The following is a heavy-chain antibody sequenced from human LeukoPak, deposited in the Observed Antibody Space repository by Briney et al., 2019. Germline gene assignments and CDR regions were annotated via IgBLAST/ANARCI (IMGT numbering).Heavy chain of an antibody. Sequence: PSETLPLAFAVYGESFSSHYWSCVRQPPGKGLEWIGEINHSGSTNYNPSLKSRVTISVDTSKNQFSLKLSSVTAADTAVYYCSRREAYCDISVDYWGQGTLVTVSS. CDR2: INHSGST. V-gene: IGHV4-34*01. J-gene: IGHJ4*02. CDR1: GESFSSHY. CDR3: SRREAYCDISVDY. D-gene: IGHD3-22*01.